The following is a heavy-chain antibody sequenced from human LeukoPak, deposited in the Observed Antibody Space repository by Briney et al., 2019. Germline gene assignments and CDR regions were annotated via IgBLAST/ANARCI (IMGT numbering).Heavy chain of an antibody. D-gene: IGHD5-24*01. CDR3: ARDGYNERWFDY. CDR2: IYYSGST. J-gene: IGHJ4*02. V-gene: IGHV4-39*02. CDR1: GGSISSYY. Sequence: SETLSLTCTVSGGSISSYYWSWIRQPPGKGLEWIGSIYYSGSTYYNPSLKSRVTISVDTSKNQFSLKLSSVTAADTAVYYCARDGYNERWFDYWGQGTLVTVSS.